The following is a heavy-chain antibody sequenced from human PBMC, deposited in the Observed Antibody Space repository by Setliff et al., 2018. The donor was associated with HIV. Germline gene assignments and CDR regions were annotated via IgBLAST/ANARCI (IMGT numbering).Heavy chain of an antibody. CDR3: ARETYYYYIDV. J-gene: IGHJ6*03. CDR1: GGSISSSAYY. V-gene: IGHV4-31*01. CDR2: IQYSGTT. Sequence: SETLSLTCSISGGSISSSAYYWTWIRQHPGKGLEWIGQIQYSGTTYYNPSLKSQFVISRDTFKNEFSLKVNSVTAADTAVYYCARETYYYYIDVWGRGTTVTVSS.